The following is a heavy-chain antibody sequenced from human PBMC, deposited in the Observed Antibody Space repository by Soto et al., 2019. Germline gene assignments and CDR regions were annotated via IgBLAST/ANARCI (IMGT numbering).Heavy chain of an antibody. CDR2: IYPGDSDT. J-gene: IGHJ6*02. D-gene: IGHD5-18*01. CDR3: ARQRGYSYGYPYYYGMDV. V-gene: IGHV5-51*01. CDR1: GYSFTSYW. Sequence: GESLKISCKGSGYSFTSYWIGWVRQMPGKGLEWMGIIYPGDSDTRYSPSFQGQVTISADKSISTAYLQWSSLKASDTAMYYCARQRGYSYGYPYYYGMDVWGQGTTVTVSS.